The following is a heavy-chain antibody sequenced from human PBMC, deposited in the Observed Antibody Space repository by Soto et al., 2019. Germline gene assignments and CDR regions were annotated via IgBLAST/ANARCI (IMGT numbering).Heavy chain of an antibody. V-gene: IGHV2-5*02. J-gene: IGHJ4*02. CDR3: AHRFDWYYFNY. Sequence: QITLTESGPTLVKPTQTLTLTCTFSGFSLRTSEVGVGWIRQPPGKALEWLALIYWDDDKRYSPSLKSRLTIGKDTSKNQVVLTMTNMDPADTATYYCAHRFDWYYFNYWGQGTVVTVSS. D-gene: IGHD3-9*01. CDR1: GFSLRTSEVG. CDR2: IYWDDDK.